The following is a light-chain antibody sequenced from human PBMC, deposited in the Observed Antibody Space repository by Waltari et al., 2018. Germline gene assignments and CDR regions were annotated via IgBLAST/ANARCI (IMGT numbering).Light chain of an antibody. V-gene: IGKV3-11*01. Sequence: EVVLTQSPATLSLSRGERATLSSRASQSVSNFLAWYQQKPGQAPRLLIYEASQRATGIPARFSGSGSGTDFTLTISSLEPEDFAVYYCQQRSNWPPLTFGGGTKVEIK. CDR1: QSVSNF. CDR3: QQRSNWPPLT. J-gene: IGKJ4*01. CDR2: EAS.